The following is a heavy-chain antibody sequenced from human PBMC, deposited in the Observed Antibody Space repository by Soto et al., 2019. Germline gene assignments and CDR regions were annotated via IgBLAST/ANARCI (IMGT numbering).Heavy chain of an antibody. V-gene: IGHV3-7*01. J-gene: IGHJ4*02. CDR2: IKQDGSES. Sequence: TGGSLRLSCAASGFILSNFWMNWVRQAPGKGLEWVANIKQDGSESHHVDSVKGRFTISRDNAKNSLYLEMNSLRAEDTAVYYCARESEDLTSNFDYWGQGTLVTVSS. CDR3: ARESEDLTSNFDY. CDR1: GFILSNFW.